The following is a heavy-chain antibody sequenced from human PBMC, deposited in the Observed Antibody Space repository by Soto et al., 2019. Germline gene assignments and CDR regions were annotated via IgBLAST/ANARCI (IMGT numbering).Heavy chain of an antibody. CDR1: GGTYSPYT. Sequence: QVQLVQSGAEVKKPGSSVKVSCKSSGGTYSPYTINWVRQAPGQGLEWMGRIIPFLGVTNYGLKFQARGTITADKATNTAYMELRGSRFEDTAVYYCARDWESSVSTWSFGGFWGRGALVTVSS. V-gene: IGHV1-69*08. D-gene: IGHD3-16*01. J-gene: IGHJ4*02. CDR3: ARDWESSVSTWSFGGF. CDR2: IIPFLGVT.